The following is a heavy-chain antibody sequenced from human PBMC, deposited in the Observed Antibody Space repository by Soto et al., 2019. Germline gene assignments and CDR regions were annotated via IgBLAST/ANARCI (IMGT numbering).Heavy chain of an antibody. Sequence: QVHLVQSGAEVKKPGASVKVSCKASGYTFTSYGITWVRQAPGQGLEGMGWTSAHNGNTDYAQKLQGRVIVTRDTSTSTAYMELRSLRSDDTAVYYCARGRYGDYWGQGALVTVSS. D-gene: IGHD1-1*01. CDR2: TSAHNGNT. J-gene: IGHJ4*02. V-gene: IGHV1-18*01. CDR3: ARGRYGDY. CDR1: GYTFTSYG.